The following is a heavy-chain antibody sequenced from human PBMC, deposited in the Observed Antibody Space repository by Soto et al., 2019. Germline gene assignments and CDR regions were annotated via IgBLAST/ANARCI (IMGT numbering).Heavy chain of an antibody. CDR3: ARDGAEVAARPNYYYGMDV. CDR1: GYTFTGYY. J-gene: IGHJ6*02. Sequence: ASVKVSCKASGYTFTGYYMHWVRQAPGQGLEWMGWINPNSGGTNYAQKFQGRATMTRDTSISTAYMELSRLRSDDTAVYYCARDGAEVAARPNYYYGMDVWGQGTTVTVS. D-gene: IGHD6-6*01. V-gene: IGHV1-2*02. CDR2: INPNSGGT.